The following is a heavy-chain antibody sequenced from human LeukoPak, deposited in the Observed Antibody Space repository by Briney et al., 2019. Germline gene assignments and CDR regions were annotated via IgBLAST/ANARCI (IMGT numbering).Heavy chain of an antibody. J-gene: IGHJ4*02. CDR3: AKGGSGSGWNYFAY. CDR1: GFTFSSYS. CDR2: ISSSSSTI. D-gene: IGHD6-19*01. Sequence: GGSLRLSCAASGFTFSSYSMNWVRQAPGKGLEWVSYISSSSSTIYYADSVKGRFTISRDNAKNSLYLQMNSLRGEDTAVYYCAKGGSGSGWNYFAYWGQGTLVTVSS. V-gene: IGHV3-48*01.